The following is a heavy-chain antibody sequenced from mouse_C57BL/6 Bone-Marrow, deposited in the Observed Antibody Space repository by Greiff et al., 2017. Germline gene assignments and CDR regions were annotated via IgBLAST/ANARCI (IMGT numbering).Heavy chain of an antibody. V-gene: IGHV5-4*01. CDR3: ARVVYYYGRSLDY. CDR1: GFTFSSYA. CDR2: ISDGGSYT. Sequence: EVQLVESGGGLVKPGGSLKLSCAASGFTFSSYAMSWVRQTPEKRLEWVATISDGGSYTYYPDNVKGRFTISRDNAKNNLYLQMSHLKSEDTAMYYCARVVYYYGRSLDYWGQGTTLTVSS. D-gene: IGHD1-1*01. J-gene: IGHJ2*01.